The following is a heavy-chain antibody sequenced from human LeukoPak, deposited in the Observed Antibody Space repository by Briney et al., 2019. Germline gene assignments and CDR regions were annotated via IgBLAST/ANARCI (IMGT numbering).Heavy chain of an antibody. CDR1: GYTLTELS. D-gene: IGHD6-13*01. CDR2: FDPEDGET. V-gene: IGHV1-24*01. Sequence: ASVKVSCKVSGYTLTELSMHWVRQAPGKGLEWMGGFDPEDGETIYAQKFQGRVTMTEDTSTDTAYMELSSLRSEDTAVYYCATDLPGYSGKGGYYWGXGTLVTVSS. J-gene: IGHJ4*02. CDR3: ATDLPGYSGKGGYY.